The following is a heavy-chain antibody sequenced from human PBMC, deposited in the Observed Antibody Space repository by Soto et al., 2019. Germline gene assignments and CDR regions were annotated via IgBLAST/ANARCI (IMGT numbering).Heavy chain of an antibody. V-gene: IGHV2-70*11. J-gene: IGHJ4*02. CDR1: GFSLSTSGMC. CDR3: ARIPRSYSGSYTYFDY. Sequence: SGPTLVNPTQTLTLTCTFSGFSLSTSGMCVSWIRQPPGKALEWLARIDWDDDKYYSTSLKARLTISKDTFKNQVVLTMTNMDPVDTATYYCARIPRSYSGSYTYFDYWGQGTLVTVSS. D-gene: IGHD1-26*01. CDR2: IDWDDDK.